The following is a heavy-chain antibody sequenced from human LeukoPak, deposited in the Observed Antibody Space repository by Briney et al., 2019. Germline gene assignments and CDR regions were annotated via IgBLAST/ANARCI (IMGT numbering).Heavy chain of an antibody. CDR2: INKDGSEI. J-gene: IGHJ4*02. CDR1: GFTFSNYW. CDR3: ARDKVTY. V-gene: IGHV3-7*01. Sequence: GGSLRLSCAASGFTFSNYWMSWVRQAPGKGLEWVAHINKDGSEIYYVDSVKGRFTISRDNAKSSLSLQMKSLRVEDTAVYYCARDKVTYWGQGILVTVSS.